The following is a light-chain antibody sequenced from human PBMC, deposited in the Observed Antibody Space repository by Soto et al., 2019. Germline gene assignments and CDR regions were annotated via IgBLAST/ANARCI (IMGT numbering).Light chain of an antibody. Sequence: QSVLTQPASVSGSPGQSITISCTGTSSDVGGFNFVSWFQHSPGKAPKLMIYEVSNRPSGVSNRFSGSKSGNTASLTISGLQAEDEADYYCSSYTSSSTRVFGTGTKVTVL. V-gene: IGLV2-14*01. CDR3: SSYTSSSTRV. CDR1: SSDVGGFNF. CDR2: EVS. J-gene: IGLJ1*01.